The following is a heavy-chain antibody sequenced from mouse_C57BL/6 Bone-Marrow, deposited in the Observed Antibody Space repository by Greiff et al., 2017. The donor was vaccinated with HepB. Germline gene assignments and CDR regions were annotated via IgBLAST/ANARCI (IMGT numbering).Heavy chain of an antibody. D-gene: IGHD4-1*01. V-gene: IGHV1-59*01. CDR2: IDPSDSYT. J-gene: IGHJ4*01. Sequence: QVQLQKPGAELVRPGTSVKLSCKASGYTFTSYWMHWVKQRPGQGLEWIGVIDPSDSYTNYNQKFKGKATLTVDTSSSTAYMQLSSLTSEDSAVYYCARGTNWDYYYAMDYWGQGTSVTVSS. CDR1: GYTFTSYW. CDR3: ARGTNWDYYYAMDY.